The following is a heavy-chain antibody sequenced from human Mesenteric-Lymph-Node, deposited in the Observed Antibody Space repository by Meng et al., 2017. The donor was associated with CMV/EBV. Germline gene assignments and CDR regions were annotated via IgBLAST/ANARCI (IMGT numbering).Heavy chain of an antibody. CDR2: INHSGST. Sequence: VQLQQVGEGLLRPSVTLSLTCAVYVGCFSGYYWSWIRQPTGKGLEWIGEINHSGSTTYNPSLTSRVTISVDTSKNQFSLKLSSVTAADTAVYYCARHQRWLKSEGGFNYWGQGTLVTVSS. D-gene: IGHD4-23*01. CDR3: ARHQRWLKSEGGFNY. V-gene: IGHV4-34*01. CDR1: VGCFSGYY. J-gene: IGHJ4*02.